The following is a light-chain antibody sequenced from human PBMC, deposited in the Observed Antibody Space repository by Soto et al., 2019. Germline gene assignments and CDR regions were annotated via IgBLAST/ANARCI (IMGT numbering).Light chain of an antibody. V-gene: IGLV3-1*01. J-gene: IGLJ1*01. CDR3: QAWDSGTAV. CDR1: KLGDKY. Sequence: SYELTQPPSVSVSPGQTASITCSGDKLGDKYACWYQQKPGQSPLLVIYQDTKRPSGIPERFSGSNSGNTATLTISGTQGMDEADYFCQAWDSGTAVFGTGTKLTVL. CDR2: QDT.